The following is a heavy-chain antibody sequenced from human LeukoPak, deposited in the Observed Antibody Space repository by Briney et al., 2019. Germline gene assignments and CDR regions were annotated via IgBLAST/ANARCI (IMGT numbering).Heavy chain of an antibody. CDR3: ARGLSSSWYVSYYFDY. V-gene: IGHV4-39*07. CDR1: GASISKDY. CDR2: IYYSGST. D-gene: IGHD6-13*01. J-gene: IGHJ4*02. Sequence: PSETLSLTCTVSGASISKDYWAWIRQPPGKGLEWIGSIYYSGSTYYNPSLKSRVTISVDTSKNQFSLKLSSVTAADTAVYYCARGLSSSWYVSYYFDYWGQGTLVTVSS.